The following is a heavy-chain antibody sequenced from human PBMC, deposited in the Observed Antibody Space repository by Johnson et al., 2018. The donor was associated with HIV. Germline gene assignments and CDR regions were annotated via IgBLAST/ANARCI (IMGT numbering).Heavy chain of an antibody. CDR1: GFNFDDHG. J-gene: IGHJ3*02. Sequence: VQLVESGGAVVRPGGSLRLSCAASGFNFDDHGMSWVRQAPGKGLEWVSGIKRNGGSTGYADSVKGRFTISRDNAKNSLYLQMNSLRAEDTALYYCARSVGYYDSSGYYYVDAFDIWGQGTMVTVSS. CDR2: IKRNGGST. D-gene: IGHD3-22*01. V-gene: IGHV3-20*04. CDR3: ARSVGYYDSSGYYYVDAFDI.